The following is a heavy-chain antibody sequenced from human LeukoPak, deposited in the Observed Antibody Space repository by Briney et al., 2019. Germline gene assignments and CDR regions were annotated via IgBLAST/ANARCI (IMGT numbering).Heavy chain of an antibody. J-gene: IGHJ6*02. CDR2: INPNSGGT. D-gene: IGHD6-6*01. Sequence: ASVKVSCKASGYTFTGYYMHWVRQAPGQGPEWMGWINPNSGGTNYAQKFQGRVTMTRDTSISTAYMELSRLRSDDTAVYYCARSLAARPPYYYGMDVWGQGTTVTVSS. CDR3: ARSLAARPPYYYGMDV. CDR1: GYTFTGYY. V-gene: IGHV1-2*02.